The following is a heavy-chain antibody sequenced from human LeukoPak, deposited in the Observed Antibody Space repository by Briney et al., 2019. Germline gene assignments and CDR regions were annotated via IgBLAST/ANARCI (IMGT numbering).Heavy chain of an antibody. CDR3: AREKLWFGELLPEQDV. V-gene: IGHV3-21*01. CDR1: GFTFSSYS. CDR2: ISSSSSYI. Sequence: PGGSLRLSCAASGFTFSSYSMNWVRQAPGKGLEWVSSISSSSSYIYYADSVKGRFTISRDNAKNSLYLQMNSLRAEDTAVYYCAREKLWFGELLPEQDVWGKGTTVTVSS. J-gene: IGHJ6*04. D-gene: IGHD3-10*01.